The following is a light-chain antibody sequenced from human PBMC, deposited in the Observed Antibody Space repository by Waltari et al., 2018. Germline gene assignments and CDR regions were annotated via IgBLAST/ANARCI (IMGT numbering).Light chain of an antibody. Sequence: QSALTQPPSASGSPGQSVPISCTGTSSHVGGYHYVSWYQQHPGKAPKLMIFEVSKRPSGVPDRFSGSKSGNTASLTVSGLQADDEAHYYCSSYAGSNNWVFGGGTKLTVL. CDR2: EVS. CDR1: SSHVGGYHY. CDR3: SSYAGSNNWV. J-gene: IGLJ3*02. V-gene: IGLV2-8*01.